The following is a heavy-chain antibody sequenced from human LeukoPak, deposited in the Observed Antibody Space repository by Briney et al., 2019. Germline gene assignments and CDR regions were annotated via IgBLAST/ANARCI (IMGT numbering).Heavy chain of an antibody. V-gene: IGHV1-18*01. CDR1: GFTFTNHG. J-gene: IGHJ4*02. CDR3: ARDLSLGRHRDGEPFDS. CDR2: ISGYNGNT. D-gene: IGHD4-17*01. Sequence: ASVKVSCKTSGFTFTNHGISWVRQARGQGLEWMGWISGYNGNTNYVQKFRGRITMTTDTSTSTAYLQLRSLSSDDTALYYCARDLSLGRHRDGEPFDSWGQGTLVIVSS.